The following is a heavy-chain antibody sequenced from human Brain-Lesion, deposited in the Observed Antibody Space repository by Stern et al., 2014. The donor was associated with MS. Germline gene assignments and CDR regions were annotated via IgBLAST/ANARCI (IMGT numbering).Heavy chain of an antibody. CDR1: GFSFSNYA. D-gene: IGHD1-14*01. J-gene: IGHJ6*02. Sequence: EVQLVESGGGLVQPGGSLRLACAASGFSFSNYAMTWVRQAPGKGLERVSGISASGGSTYHADYVKGRFTIFRDNSKNTVYLRMNGLRGEDTAVYYCASRTRYYGMDVWGQGTTVTVSS. CDR3: ASRTRYYGMDV. CDR2: ISASGGST. V-gene: IGHV3-23*04.